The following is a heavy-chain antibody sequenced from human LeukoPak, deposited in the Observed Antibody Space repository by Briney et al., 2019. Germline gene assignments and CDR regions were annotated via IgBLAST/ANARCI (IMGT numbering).Heavy chain of an antibody. Sequence: GGSLRLSCAASGFTFSSYGMHWVRQAPGKGLEWVVVIWYDGSNKYYADSVKGRFTISRDNSKNTLYPQMNSLRAEDTAVYYCAKGGGYWDYWGQGTLVTVSS. D-gene: IGHD3-22*01. CDR1: GFTFSSYG. CDR3: AKGGGYWDY. V-gene: IGHV3-33*06. CDR2: IWYDGSNK. J-gene: IGHJ4*02.